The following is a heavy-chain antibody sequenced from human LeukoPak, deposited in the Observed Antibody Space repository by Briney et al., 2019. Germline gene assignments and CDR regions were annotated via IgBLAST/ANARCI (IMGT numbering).Heavy chain of an antibody. V-gene: IGHV4-61*01. CDR3: ASTPIAAAGRFDY. Sequence: TTSETLSLTCTVSGVSVSSGSYYWSWIRQPPGKGLEWIGYIYYSGSTNYNPSLKSRVTISVDTSKNQFSLKLSSVTAADTAVYYCASTPIAAAGRFDYWGQGTLVTVSS. D-gene: IGHD6-13*01. J-gene: IGHJ4*02. CDR2: IYYSGST. CDR1: GVSVSSGSYY.